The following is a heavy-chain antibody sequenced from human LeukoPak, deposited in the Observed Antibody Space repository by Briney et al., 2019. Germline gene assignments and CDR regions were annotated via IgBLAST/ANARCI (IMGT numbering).Heavy chain of an antibody. CDR1: GGSISSGTYY. CDR2: IYSSGST. V-gene: IGHV4-31*03. D-gene: IGHD1-26*01. J-gene: IGHJ4*02. CDR3: ARDKTAHGELDY. Sequence: SETLSLTCTVSGGSISSGTYYWTWIRQHPGQGLEWIGYIYSSGSTYYNPSLKSRVTISVDTSKNQFSLKVSSVTAADTAVYYCARDKTAHGELDYWGQGTLVTVSS.